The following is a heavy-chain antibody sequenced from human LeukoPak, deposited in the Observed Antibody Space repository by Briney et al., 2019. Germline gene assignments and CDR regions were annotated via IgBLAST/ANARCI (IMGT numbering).Heavy chain of an antibody. Sequence: GGSLRLSCAASGFTFDDYAMRWVRQAPGKGLEWVSGISWNSGSMGYADSVKGRFTISRDNANNSLYLQMTSLRAEDTALYYCAKDIRPSARSSWYDYWGQGTLVTVSS. CDR1: GFTFDDYA. J-gene: IGHJ4*02. CDR2: ISWNSGSM. D-gene: IGHD6-13*01. V-gene: IGHV3-9*01. CDR3: AKDIRPSARSSWYDY.